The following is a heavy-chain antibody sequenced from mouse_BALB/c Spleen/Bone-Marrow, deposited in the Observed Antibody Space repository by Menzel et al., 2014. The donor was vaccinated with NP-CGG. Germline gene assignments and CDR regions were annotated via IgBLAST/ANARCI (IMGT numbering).Heavy chain of an antibody. D-gene: IGHD2-1*01. CDR2: INPSTGYT. V-gene: IGHV1-7*01. Sequence: QVQLQQSGAELAKPGASVKMSCKASGYTSTSYWMHWVKQRPGQGLEWIGYINPSTGYTEYNQKFKDKATLTADKSSSTAYMQLSSLTSEDSAVYYCARKGNYVAMDYWGQGTSVTVSS. CDR1: GYTSTSYW. J-gene: IGHJ4*01. CDR3: ARKGNYVAMDY.